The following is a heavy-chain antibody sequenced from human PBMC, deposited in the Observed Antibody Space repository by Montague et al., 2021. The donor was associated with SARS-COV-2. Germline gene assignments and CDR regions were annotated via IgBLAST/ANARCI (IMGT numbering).Heavy chain of an antibody. CDR1: GGSISTGNYY. CDR2: IYTSGRT. J-gene: IGHJ6*02. Sequence: TLSLTCSVSGGSISTGNYYWSWIRQPAGKRLEWIGDIYTSGRTNYNPSVQSRVTILVDTSKNQFSLRLNSVTAADTAVYYCARVGRSYGSGNYDGMDVWGQGTTVTVSS. CDR3: ARVGRSYGSGNYDGMDV. V-gene: IGHV4-61*09. D-gene: IGHD3-10*01.